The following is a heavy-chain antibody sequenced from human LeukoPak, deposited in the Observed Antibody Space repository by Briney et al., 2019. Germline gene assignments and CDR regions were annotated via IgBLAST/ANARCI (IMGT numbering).Heavy chain of an antibody. Sequence: GGSLRLSCAASGFTFSSYAMSWVRQAPGKGLEWVSAISGSGGSTYYADSVKGRFTISRDNSKNTLYLQMNSLRAEDTAVYYCAKDTNYYDSSGYYSLGSDYWGQGTLVTVSS. CDR1: GFTFSSYA. CDR3: AKDTNYYDSSGYYSLGSDY. D-gene: IGHD3-22*01. CDR2: ISGSGGST. V-gene: IGHV3-23*01. J-gene: IGHJ4*02.